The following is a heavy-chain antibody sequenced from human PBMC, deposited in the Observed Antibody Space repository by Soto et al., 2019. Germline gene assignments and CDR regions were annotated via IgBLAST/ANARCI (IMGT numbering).Heavy chain of an antibody. Sequence: TSETLSLTCTVSGGSISSSSYYWGWIRQPPGKGLEWIGSIYYSGSTYYNPSLKSRVTISVDTSKNQFSLKLSSVTAADTAVYYCARLKGMITFGGVIDPFDYWGQGTLVTVSS. J-gene: IGHJ4*02. CDR1: GGSISSSSYY. V-gene: IGHV4-39*01. D-gene: IGHD3-16*02. CDR3: ARLKGMITFGGVIDPFDY. CDR2: IYYSGST.